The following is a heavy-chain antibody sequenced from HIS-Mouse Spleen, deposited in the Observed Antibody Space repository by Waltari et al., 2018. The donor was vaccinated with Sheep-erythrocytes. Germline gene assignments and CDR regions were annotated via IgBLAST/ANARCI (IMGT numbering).Heavy chain of an antibody. D-gene: IGHD2-2*01. V-gene: IGHV1-2*02. CDR3: ARDPNRYCSSTSCYGDY. CDR1: GYTFTGYY. J-gene: IGHJ4*02. Sequence: QVQLVQSGAEVKKPGASVKVSCKASGYTFTGYYMHWVRQAPGQGLEWMGWINPNSGGTNYAQKFQGRVTMTRDTSISKAYMELSRLRSDDTAVYYCARDPNRYCSSTSCYGDYWGQGTLVTVSS. CDR2: INPNSGGT.